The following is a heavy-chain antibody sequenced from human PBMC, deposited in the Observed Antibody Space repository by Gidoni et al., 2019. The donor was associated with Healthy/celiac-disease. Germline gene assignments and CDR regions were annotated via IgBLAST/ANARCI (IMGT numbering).Heavy chain of an antibody. Sequence: QVQLVESGGGVVQPGRSLRLSCAASGFPFSIYGMHWVRQAPGKGLEWVAVIWYDGSNKYYADSVKGRFTISRDNSKNTLYLQMNSLRAEDTAVYYCARDRGDSSGYYNGYFDYWGQGTLVTVSS. CDR1: GFPFSIYG. V-gene: IGHV3-33*01. CDR3: ARDRGDSSGYYNGYFDY. D-gene: IGHD3-22*01. CDR2: IWYDGSNK. J-gene: IGHJ4*02.